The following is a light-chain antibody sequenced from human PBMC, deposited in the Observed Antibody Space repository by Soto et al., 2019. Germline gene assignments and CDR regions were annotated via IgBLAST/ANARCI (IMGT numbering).Light chain of an antibody. V-gene: IGKV3-20*01. CDR1: QSVSDTH. J-gene: IGKJ1*01. Sequence: IVLTQSPGALSLSPGASATLSCRASQSVSDTHVAWYQQRPGQAPRLLIYDASRRDIGVPDRFIGSGSATDFTLTISGLEPEDFAVYFCHQYGTSPQTFGQGTKVDIK. CDR2: DAS. CDR3: HQYGTSPQT.